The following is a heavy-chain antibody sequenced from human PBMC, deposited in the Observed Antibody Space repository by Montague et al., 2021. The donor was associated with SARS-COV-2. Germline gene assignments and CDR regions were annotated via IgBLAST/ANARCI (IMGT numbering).Heavy chain of an antibody. CDR3: ARQPPYQTGALDI. D-gene: IGHD2-2*01. V-gene: IGHV4-39*01. CDR1: GGSISYSHYY. CDR2: IYFNGHS. J-gene: IGHJ3*02. Sequence: SETLSLTCTVSGGSISYSHYYCAWIRQPPGKGLEWIGSIYFNGHSYYNPSLKNRASISLDTSKNQYYLKLNSVAAADTAVYYCARQPPYQTGALDIWGQGTMVTVSS.